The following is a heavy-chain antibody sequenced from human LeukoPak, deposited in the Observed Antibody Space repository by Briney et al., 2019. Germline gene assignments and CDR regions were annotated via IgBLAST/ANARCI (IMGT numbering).Heavy chain of an antibody. Sequence: GGSLRLSCAASGFTFSSYAMSWVRQAPGKGLEWVSGISGNSVSTNYADSVKGRFTISRDNSKNTLFLQMSSLRAEDTAVYYCARAYSSSWYDFWGQGTLVTVSS. D-gene: IGHD6-13*01. CDR2: ISGNSVST. CDR1: GFTFSSYA. CDR3: ARAYSSSWYDF. V-gene: IGHV3-23*01. J-gene: IGHJ5*01.